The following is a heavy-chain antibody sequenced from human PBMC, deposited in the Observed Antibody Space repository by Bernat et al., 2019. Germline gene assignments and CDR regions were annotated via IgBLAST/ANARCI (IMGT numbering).Heavy chain of an antibody. J-gene: IGHJ3*02. V-gene: IGHV4-34*01. Sequence: QVQLQQWGAGLLKPSETLSLTCAVYGGSLSGYYWSWIRQPPGKGLEWIGEINHSGSTNYNPSLKSRVTISVDTSKNQFSLKLSSVTAADTAVYYCARGRFWSGYYTRLGAFDIWGQGTMVTVSS. D-gene: IGHD3-3*01. CDR3: ARGRFWSGYYTRLGAFDI. CDR2: INHSGST. CDR1: GGSLSGYY.